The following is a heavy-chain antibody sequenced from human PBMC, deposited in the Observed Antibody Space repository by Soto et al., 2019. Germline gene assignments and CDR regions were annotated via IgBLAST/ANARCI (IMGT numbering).Heavy chain of an antibody. Sequence: EVQLVESGGGLVKPGGSLRLSCAASGFTFNTYDMNWVRQAPGKGLEWVSSITTSSAYLYYADSLKGRITISSDNAKNSLFLQMNSLRAEDTAVYYCVRSGTARLLRHSWFDTWGQGTLVTVSS. CDR2: ITTSSAYL. J-gene: IGHJ5*02. D-gene: IGHD2-21*01. CDR3: VRSGTARLLRHSWFDT. CDR1: GFTFNTYD. V-gene: IGHV3-21*01.